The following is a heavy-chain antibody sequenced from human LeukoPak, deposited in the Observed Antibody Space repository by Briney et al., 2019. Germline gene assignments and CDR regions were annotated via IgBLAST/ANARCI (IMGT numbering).Heavy chain of an antibody. J-gene: IGHJ4*02. CDR2: ISYDGSNK. Sequence: PGGSLRLSCAASGFTFSSYAMPWVRQAPGKGLEWVAVISYDGSNKYYADSVKGRFTISRDNSKNTLYLQMNSLRAEDTAVYYCAEDFPAYYYDSSGYPPEWGQGTLVTVSS. CDR3: AEDFPAYYYDSSGYPPE. D-gene: IGHD3-22*01. V-gene: IGHV3-30-3*01. CDR1: GFTFSSYA.